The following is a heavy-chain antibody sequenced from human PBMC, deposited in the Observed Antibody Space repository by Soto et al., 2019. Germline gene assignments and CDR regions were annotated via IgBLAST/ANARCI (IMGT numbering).Heavy chain of an antibody. V-gene: IGHV3-30-3*01. CDR1: GFTFSSYA. CDR2: ISYDGSKK. CDR3: AHLAVAGLY. J-gene: IGHJ4*02. Sequence: QVQLVESGGGVVQPGRSLRLSCAASGFTFSSYAMHWVRQAPGKGLEWVAVISYDGSKKYYADSVKGRFTISRDNSKNTLYLQMTSLRAEDTAVYYCAHLAVAGLYWGQGTLVTVSS. D-gene: IGHD6-19*01.